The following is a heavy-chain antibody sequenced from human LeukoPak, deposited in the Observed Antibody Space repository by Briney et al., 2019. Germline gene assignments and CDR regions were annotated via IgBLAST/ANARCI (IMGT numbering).Heavy chain of an antibody. J-gene: IGHJ6*04. Sequence: ASVKVSCKTSGHTFTASYIHWVRQAPGQGLEWMGRINPNSGGTNYAQKFQGRVTMTRDTSISTAYMELSRLRSDDTAVYYCARARRATTTPMDVWGKGTTVTVSS. CDR3: ARARRATTTPMDV. V-gene: IGHV1-2*02. CDR1: GHTFTASY. D-gene: IGHD4-17*01. CDR2: INPNSGGT.